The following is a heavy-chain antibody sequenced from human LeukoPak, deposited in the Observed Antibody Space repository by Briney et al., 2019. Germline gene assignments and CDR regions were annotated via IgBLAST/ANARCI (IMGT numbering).Heavy chain of an antibody. D-gene: IGHD2-2*01. CDR3: AKVLRGFCSNTSCPNWFDP. V-gene: IGHV5-51*01. CDR2: IYPGDSDT. Sequence: GESLKISCKGSGSSFTTYWIGWVRQMPGKGLEWMGIIYPGDSDTRYSLSFQGQVTISADRSISPSYLQWSSLKASDTAIYYCAKVLRGFCSNTSCPNWFDPWGQGTLVTVSS. CDR1: GSSFTTYW. J-gene: IGHJ5*02.